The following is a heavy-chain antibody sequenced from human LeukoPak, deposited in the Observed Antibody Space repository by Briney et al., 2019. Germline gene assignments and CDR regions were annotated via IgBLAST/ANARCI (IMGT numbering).Heavy chain of an antibody. CDR2: IGTAGDT. D-gene: IGHD6-13*01. CDR3: AREGGYSSSWYMDFDY. J-gene: IGHJ4*02. V-gene: IGHV3-13*01. CDR1: GFTFSSYD. Sequence: PGGSLRLSCAASGFTFSSYDMHWVRQATGKGLEWVSAIGTAGDTYYPGSVKGRFTISRENAKNSLYLQMNSLRAEDTAVYYCAREGGYSSSWYMDFDYWGQGTLVTVSS.